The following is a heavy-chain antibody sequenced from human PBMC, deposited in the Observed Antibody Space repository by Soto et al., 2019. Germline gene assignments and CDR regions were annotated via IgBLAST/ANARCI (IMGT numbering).Heavy chain of an antibody. CDR2: ISGSGGST. CDR3: AKEGNDVIPTANWCEP. Sequence: PGGSLSLSCAASGFPFSRYAMSWVRHAPGKGLEWVSAISGSGGSTYYADSVKGRFTISRDNSKNTLYLQMNSLRAEDTAVYYCAKEGNDVIPTANWCEPWGKGTLDNV. J-gene: IGHJ5*02. CDR1: GFPFSRYA. D-gene: IGHD1-1*01. V-gene: IGHV3-23*01.